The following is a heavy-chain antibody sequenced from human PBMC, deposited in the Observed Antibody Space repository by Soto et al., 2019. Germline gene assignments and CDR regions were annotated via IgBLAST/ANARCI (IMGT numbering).Heavy chain of an antibody. CDR3: ARGRSPRDYAEAYYYYGMDV. CDR2: IWYDGSNK. D-gene: IGHD4-17*01. Sequence: QVQLVESGGGVVQPGRSLRLSCAASGFTFSSYGMHWVRQAPGKGLEWVAVIWYDGSNKYYADSVKGRFTISRDNSKNTLYLQMNSLRAEDTAVYYCARGRSPRDYAEAYYYYGMDVWGQGTTVPVSS. J-gene: IGHJ6*02. V-gene: IGHV3-33*01. CDR1: GFTFSSYG.